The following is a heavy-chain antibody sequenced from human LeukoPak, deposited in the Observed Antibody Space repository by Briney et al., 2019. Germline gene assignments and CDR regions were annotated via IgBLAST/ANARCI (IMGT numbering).Heavy chain of an antibody. CDR2: IYYSRST. J-gene: IGHJ5*02. CDR3: ARVTGTPVFWFDH. Sequence: SQTLSLTCTVSGGSISSCGYYWSWIRQHPGKGLEWIGYIYYSRSTYYNPSLKSRVTISVDTSKNQFSLKLSSVTAADTAVYYCARVTGTPVFWFDHWGQGTLVTVSS. CDR1: GGSISSCGYY. D-gene: IGHD1-7*01. V-gene: IGHV4-31*03.